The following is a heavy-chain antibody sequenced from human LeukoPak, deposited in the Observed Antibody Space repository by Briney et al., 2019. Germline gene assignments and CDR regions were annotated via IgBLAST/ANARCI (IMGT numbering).Heavy chain of an antibody. Sequence: PGGSLRLSCSASGFPFSSYAMHWVRQAPGKGLEYVSAISDSGGSTYYADSVKGRFTISRDDSKNTVHLQMNSLKTEDTAVYYCTTYFDGRGDYRGQGTLVTVSS. CDR2: ISDSGGST. D-gene: IGHD3-10*02. J-gene: IGHJ4*02. CDR3: TTYFDGRGDY. CDR1: GFPFSSYA. V-gene: IGHV3-64*04.